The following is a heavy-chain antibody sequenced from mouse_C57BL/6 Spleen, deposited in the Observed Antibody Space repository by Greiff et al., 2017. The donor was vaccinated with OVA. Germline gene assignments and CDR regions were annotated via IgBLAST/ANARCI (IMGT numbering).Heavy chain of an antibody. CDR3: ATGDSNYWYFDV. Sequence: QVQLQQSGAELVKPGASVKLSCKASGYTFTSYWMHWVKQRPGQGLEWIGMIHPNSGSTNYNEKFKSKATLTVDKSSSTAYMQLSSLTSEDSAVYYCATGDSNYWYFDVWGTGTTVTVSS. V-gene: IGHV1-64*01. CDR1: GYTFTSYW. CDR2: IHPNSGST. D-gene: IGHD2-5*01. J-gene: IGHJ1*03.